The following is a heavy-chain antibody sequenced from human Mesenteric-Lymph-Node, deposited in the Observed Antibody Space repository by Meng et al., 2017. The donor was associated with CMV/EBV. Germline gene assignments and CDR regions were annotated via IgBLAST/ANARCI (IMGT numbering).Heavy chain of an antibody. V-gene: IGHV3-21*01. Sequence: GESLKISCAASGFTFSRYSLTWVRQAPGKGLEWVSSISDSSGYISYADSVKGRFTISRDNAENSLYLQMNSLRADDTAVYYCARDIGVAAFDYWGLGTLVTVSS. CDR2: ISDSSGYI. CDR3: ARDIGVAAFDY. CDR1: GFTFSRYS. J-gene: IGHJ4*02. D-gene: IGHD6-6*01.